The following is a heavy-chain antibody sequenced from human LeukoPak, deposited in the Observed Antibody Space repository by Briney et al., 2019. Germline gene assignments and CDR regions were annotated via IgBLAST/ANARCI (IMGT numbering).Heavy chain of an antibody. CDR3: ARDRVLYGDSPKIQDY. CDR2: ISAYNGNT. D-gene: IGHD4-17*01. J-gene: IGHJ4*02. Sequence: ASVKVSCKASGYTFTSYDINWVRQATGQGLEWMGWISAYNGNTNYAQKLQGRVTMTTDTSTSTAYMELRSLRSDDTAVYYCARDRVLYGDSPKIQDYWGQGTLVTVSS. V-gene: IGHV1-18*01. CDR1: GYTFTSYD.